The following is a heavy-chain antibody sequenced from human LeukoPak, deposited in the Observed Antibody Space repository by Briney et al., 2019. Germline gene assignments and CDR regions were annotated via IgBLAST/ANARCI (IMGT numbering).Heavy chain of an antibody. J-gene: IGHJ4*02. CDR3: AHRPSGMATVSFES. Sequence: SGPTLVNPTQTLTLTCTFSGFSLSTTGVAVGWIRQPPGKALEWLALVNSNDEKRYSTSLKSRLTISRDTPKNQVVLTMANMDPADTATYYCAHRPSGMATVSFESWGQGSLVTVSS. V-gene: IGHV2-5*01. CDR1: GFSLSTTGVA. CDR2: VNSNDEK. D-gene: IGHD5-24*01.